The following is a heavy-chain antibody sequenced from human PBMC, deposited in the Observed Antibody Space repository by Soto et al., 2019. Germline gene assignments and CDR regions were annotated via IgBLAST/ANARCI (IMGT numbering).Heavy chain of an antibody. CDR2: IWYDGSNK. CDR1: GFTFSSYG. V-gene: IGHV3-33*01. D-gene: IGHD3-16*01. J-gene: IGHJ6*02. Sequence: GGSLRLSCAASGFTFSSYGMHWVRQAPGKGLEWVAVIWYDGSNKYYADSVKGRFTISRDNSKNTLYLQMNSLRAEDTAVYYCAFAPGRVTFYGMDFWGPGIMVTVSS. CDR3: AFAPGRVTFYGMDF.